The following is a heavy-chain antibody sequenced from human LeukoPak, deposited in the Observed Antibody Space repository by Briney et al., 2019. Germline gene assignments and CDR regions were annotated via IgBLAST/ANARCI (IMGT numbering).Heavy chain of an antibody. CDR1: GFTFSSYA. J-gene: IGHJ6*02. CDR2: ISYDGSNK. CDR3: ARSERKRFLEWSLDYYYGMDV. Sequence: PGGSLRLSCAASGFTFSSYAMHWVRQAPGKGLEWVAVISYDGSNKYYADSVKGRFTISRDNSKNTLYLQMNSLRAEDTAVYYCARSERKRFLEWSLDYYYGMDVWDQGTTVTVSS. D-gene: IGHD3-3*01. V-gene: IGHV3-30-3*01.